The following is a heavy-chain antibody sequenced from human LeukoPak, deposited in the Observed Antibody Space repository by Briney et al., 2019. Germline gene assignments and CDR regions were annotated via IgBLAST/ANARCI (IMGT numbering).Heavy chain of an antibody. J-gene: IGHJ6*03. CDR2: TNWDGAST. D-gene: IGHD2-2*01. Sequence: RTGGSLRLYCAASGFRFDDYGMSWVRHVPGKGLEWVSGTNWDGASTGYADSVKGRFTISRDNVKNFLYLQMNSLRVEDTALYFCGRVYCSTTSCYDYYDYYMDVWGKGTTVTVSS. V-gene: IGHV3-20*04. CDR1: GFRFDDYG. CDR3: GRVYCSTTSCYDYYDYYMDV.